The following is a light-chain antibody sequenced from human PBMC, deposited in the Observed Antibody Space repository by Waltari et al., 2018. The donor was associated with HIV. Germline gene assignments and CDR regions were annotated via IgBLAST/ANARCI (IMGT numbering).Light chain of an antibody. J-gene: IGKJ1*01. CDR2: GAS. CDR1: QSVSSSY. Sequence: EIVLTQSPGTLSLSPGERATLSCRARQSVSSSYLAWYQQKPGQAPRPPIYGASSRATGIADRFSASGSGTDFTLTISRLEPEDFAVYYCQQYGSALTWTFGQGTKVAIK. V-gene: IGKV3-20*01. CDR3: QQYGSALTWT.